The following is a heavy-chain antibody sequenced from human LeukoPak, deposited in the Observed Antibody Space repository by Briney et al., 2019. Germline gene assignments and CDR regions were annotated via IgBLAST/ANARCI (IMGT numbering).Heavy chain of an antibody. Sequence: SETLSLTCTVSGGSISSYYWSWIRQPPGKGLEWIGYIYYSGSTNYNPSLKSRVTISVDTSKNQFSLKLSSVTAADTAVYYCARVNLLRWFDPWGQGTLVTDSS. J-gene: IGHJ5*02. V-gene: IGHV4-59*01. CDR3: ARVNLLRWFDP. D-gene: IGHD3-16*01. CDR2: IYYSGST. CDR1: GGSISSYY.